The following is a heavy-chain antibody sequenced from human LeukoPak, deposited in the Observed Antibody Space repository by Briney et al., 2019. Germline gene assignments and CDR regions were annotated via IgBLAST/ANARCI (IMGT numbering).Heavy chain of an antibody. J-gene: IGHJ4*02. D-gene: IGHD3-22*01. CDR1: GLTFRNYA. CDR3: AKGYYDSSGYYSKSFDY. CDR2: IRSGGST. Sequence: GGSLRLSCAAPGLTFRNYAMSWVRQAPGKGLEWVSTIRSGGSTYYADSVKGRFTISRDNSLYLQMNSLRAEDTAAYYCAKGYYDSSGYYSKSFDYWGQGTLVTVSS. V-gene: IGHV3-23*01.